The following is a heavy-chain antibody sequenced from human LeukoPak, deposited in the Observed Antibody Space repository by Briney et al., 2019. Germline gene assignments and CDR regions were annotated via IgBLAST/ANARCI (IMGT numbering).Heavy chain of an antibody. D-gene: IGHD4-11*01. Sequence: GGSLRLSCAASGFTFSSYGMHWVRQAPGKGLEWVAVISYDGSNKYYADSVKGRFTISRDNSKNTLYLQMNSLRAADTAVYYCAKYLRSYSSNYDLDSPWGMDVWGQGTTVTVSS. J-gene: IGHJ6*02. CDR3: AKYLRSYSSNYDLDSPWGMDV. CDR1: GFTFSSYG. CDR2: ISYDGSNK. V-gene: IGHV3-30*18.